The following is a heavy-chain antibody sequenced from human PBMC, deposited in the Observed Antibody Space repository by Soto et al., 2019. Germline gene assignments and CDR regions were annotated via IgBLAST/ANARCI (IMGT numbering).Heavy chain of an antibody. CDR1: GYAVTNYA. V-gene: IGHV1-2*04. J-gene: IGHJ6*02. D-gene: IGHD6-19*01. CDR2: INANSGGT. Sequence: GASVKVSCKAAGYAVTNYAMHWGRQAPGQGLEWMGWINANSGGTNYVQKFQGWVTMTRDTSISTAYMELSRLRSDDTAVYYCARVRIAVAGYYYGMDVWGQGTTVTVSS. CDR3: ARVRIAVAGYYYGMDV.